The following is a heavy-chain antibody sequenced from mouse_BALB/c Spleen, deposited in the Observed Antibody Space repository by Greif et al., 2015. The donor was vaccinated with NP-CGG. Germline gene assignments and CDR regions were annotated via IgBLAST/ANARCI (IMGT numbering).Heavy chain of an antibody. CDR2: ISTHNGNT. CDR1: GYTFTDYA. CDR3: ARLGNYGNPYYYAMDY. J-gene: IGHJ4*01. Sequence: QVQLKESGPEVVRPGVSVKISCKGSGYTFTDYAMHWVKQSHAKSLEWIGVISTHNGNTNYNQKFKGKATMTVDKSSSTAYMELARLTSEDSAIYYCARLGNYGNPYYYAMDYWGQGTSVTVSS. V-gene: IGHV1-67*01. D-gene: IGHD2-1*01.